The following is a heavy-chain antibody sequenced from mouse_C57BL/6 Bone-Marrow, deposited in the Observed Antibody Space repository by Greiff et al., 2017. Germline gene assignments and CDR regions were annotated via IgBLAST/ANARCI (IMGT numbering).Heavy chain of an antibody. D-gene: IGHD4-1*01. CDR2: IDPSDSYT. CDR1: GYTFTSYW. CDR3: ARANRAWFAY. V-gene: IGHV1-69*01. Sequence: QVQLQQPGAELVMPGASVKLSCKASGYTFTSYWMHWVKQRPGQGLEWIGEIDPSDSYTNYNQKFKGKSTLTVDKSSSTAYMQLSSLTSEDSAVYYCARANRAWFAYWGQGTLVTVSA. J-gene: IGHJ3*01.